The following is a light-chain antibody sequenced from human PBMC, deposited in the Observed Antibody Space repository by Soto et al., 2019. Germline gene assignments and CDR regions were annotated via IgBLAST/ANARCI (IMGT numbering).Light chain of an antibody. V-gene: IGKV3-11*01. CDR2: EAS. CDR3: QKYNSAPWT. Sequence: EIVLTQSPVTLSLSPGERATLSCRASQSVDSYLAWYQQKPGQAPRLLIYEASNRASGIPARFSGSGSGTDFTLTISSLQPEDVATYYCQKYNSAPWTFGQGTKVEIK. J-gene: IGKJ1*01. CDR1: QSVDSY.